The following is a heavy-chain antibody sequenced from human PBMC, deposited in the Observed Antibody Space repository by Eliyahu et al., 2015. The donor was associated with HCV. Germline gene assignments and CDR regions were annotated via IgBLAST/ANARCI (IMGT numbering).Heavy chain of an antibody. CDR2: INSRGGGT. CDR1: GFTLSSXA. D-gene: IGHD5-12*01. V-gene: IGHV3-23*01. J-gene: IGHJ4*02. Sequence: EVQLLESGGDLVQPGGSLRLSCAASGFTLSSXAMNWVRXAPGKGLEWVSGINSRGGGTYYADSVKGRFTISKDNSKNTLYLQMNSLRVEDTAVYYCAKDTEVLVATRGGMDCWGQGTLVTVSS. CDR3: AKDTEVLVATRGGMDC.